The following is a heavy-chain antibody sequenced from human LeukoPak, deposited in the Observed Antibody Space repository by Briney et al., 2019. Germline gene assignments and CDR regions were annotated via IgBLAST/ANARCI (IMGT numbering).Heavy chain of an antibody. Sequence: PGGSLRLSCAASGFTFSSAWMSWVRHAPGNGLEWVAHINQDGSEKYYVDSVKGRVTISRDNAKNSLHLQMSSLRADDTAVYYCARDHCTGAGCQGRDAFDIWGQGTVVTVSS. CDR2: INQDGSEK. D-gene: IGHD2-8*02. CDR3: ARDHCTGAGCQGRDAFDI. J-gene: IGHJ3*02. V-gene: IGHV3-7*01. CDR1: GFTFSSAW.